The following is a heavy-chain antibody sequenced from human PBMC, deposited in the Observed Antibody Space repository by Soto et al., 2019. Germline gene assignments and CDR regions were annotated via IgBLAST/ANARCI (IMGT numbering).Heavy chain of an antibody. J-gene: IGHJ3*02. V-gene: IGHV4-38-2*01. CDR2: IYHSGGT. CDR3: ARVGYSRGGGYAFEI. Sequence: EPLSLTCAASGYSISSGCYWGWIRQPPVKGLEWIGSIYHSGGTYYNPSLKSRVTISVDTSKNQFSLKLSYVTAADTAVYYCARVGYSRGGGYAFEIWGQGTMVTVS. D-gene: IGHD6-19*01. CDR1: GYSISSGCY.